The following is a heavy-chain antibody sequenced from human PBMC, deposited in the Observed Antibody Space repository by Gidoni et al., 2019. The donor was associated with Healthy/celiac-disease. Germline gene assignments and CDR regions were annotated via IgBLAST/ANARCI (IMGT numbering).Heavy chain of an antibody. CDR1: GYTFTSYG. V-gene: IGHV1-18*01. D-gene: IGHD6-19*01. CDR3: ARVLTAVAGTPNWFDP. J-gene: IGHJ5*02. Sequence: QVQLVQSGAEVKKPGASVKVSCKASGYTFTSYGISWVRQAPGQGLEWMGWICADNGNTNYEQKLQGRVTMTTDTSTSTAYMELRSLRSDDTAVYYCARVLTAVAGTPNWFDPWGQGTLVTVSS. CDR2: ICADNGNT.